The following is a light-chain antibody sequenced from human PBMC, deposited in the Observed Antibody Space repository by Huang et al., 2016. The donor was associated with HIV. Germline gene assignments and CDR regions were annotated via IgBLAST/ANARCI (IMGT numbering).Light chain of an antibody. CDR2: AAS. J-gene: IGKJ2*01. Sequence: DIQMTQSPSSLSASVGDSVTITCRASQNIGTYLNWYQQKPGKAPSLLIYAASSLQSGVPSRFGGGGSGAEFTLTISSLQPEDFATYYCQQTYSAPPYTFAQGTKLEIK. CDR1: QNIGTY. CDR3: QQTYSAPPYT. V-gene: IGKV1-39*01.